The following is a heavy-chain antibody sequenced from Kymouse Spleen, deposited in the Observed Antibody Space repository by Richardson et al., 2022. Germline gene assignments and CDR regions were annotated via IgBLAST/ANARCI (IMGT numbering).Heavy chain of an antibody. V-gene: IGHV4-34*01. CDR1: GGSFSGYY. CDR3: ARGRIAARQGGFDY. CDR2: INHSGST. J-gene: IGHJ4*02. Sequence: QVQLQQWGAGLLKPSETLSLTCAVYGGSFSGYYWSWIRQPPGKGLEWIGEINHSGSTNYNPSLKSRVTISVDTSKNQFSLKLSSVTAADTAVYYCARGRIAARQGGFDYWGQGTLVTVSS. D-gene: IGHD6-6*01.